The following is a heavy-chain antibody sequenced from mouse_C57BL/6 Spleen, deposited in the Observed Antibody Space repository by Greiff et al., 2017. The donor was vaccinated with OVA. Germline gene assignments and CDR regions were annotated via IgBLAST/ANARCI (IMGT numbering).Heavy chain of an antibody. CDR1: GYAFSSSW. V-gene: IGHV1-82*01. Sequence: VQLQQSGPELVKPGASVKISCKASGYAFSSSWMNWVKQRPGKGLEWLGRIYPGDGDTNYNGKFKGKATLTTDKYSSTAYMQLSSLTSEDSAVYFCERPYSNYYAMDYWGQGTSVTVSS. J-gene: IGHJ4*01. CDR2: IYPGDGDT. D-gene: IGHD2-5*01. CDR3: ERPYSNYYAMDY.